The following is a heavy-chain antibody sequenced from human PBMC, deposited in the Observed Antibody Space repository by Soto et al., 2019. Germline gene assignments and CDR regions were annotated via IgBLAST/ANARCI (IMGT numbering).Heavy chain of an antibody. Sequence: QVQLVQSGAEVRKPGASVKVSCEASGYTFTSYDIYWVRQATGQGLEWMGWMNPNTGNSGYAQKFQGRVTMTSHTSISTAHMELGSLRSEDTAVYYCARRAETNGWNGFGADKYYFDFWGQGTLVTVSS. V-gene: IGHV1-8*01. J-gene: IGHJ4*02. D-gene: IGHD1-1*01. CDR2: MNPNTGNS. CDR3: ARRAETNGWNGFGADKYYFDF. CDR1: GYTFTSYD.